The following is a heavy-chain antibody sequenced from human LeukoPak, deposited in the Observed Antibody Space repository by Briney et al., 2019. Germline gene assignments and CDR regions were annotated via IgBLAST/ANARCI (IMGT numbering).Heavy chain of an antibody. V-gene: IGHV4-30-4*08. CDR2: IYYSGST. CDR1: GGSISSGDYY. J-gene: IGHJ3*02. CDR3: ARAQTYFRGVMGDAFDI. D-gene: IGHD3-10*01. Sequence: KPSETLSLTCTVSGGSISSGDYYWSWIRQPPGKGLEWIGYIYYSGSTYYNPSLKSRVTISVDTSKNQFSLKLSSVTAADTAVYYCARAQTYFRGVMGDAFDIWGQGTMVTVSS.